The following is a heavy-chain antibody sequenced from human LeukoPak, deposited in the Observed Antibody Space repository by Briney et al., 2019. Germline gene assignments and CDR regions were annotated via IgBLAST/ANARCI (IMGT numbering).Heavy chain of an antibody. V-gene: IGHV3-21*01. D-gene: IGHD6-19*01. CDR2: ISSSSSYI. Sequence: GGSLRLSCAASGFTFSSYSMNWVRQAPGKGLEWVSSISSSSSYIYYADSVKGRFTIPRDNAKNSLYLQMNSLRAEDTAVYYCARDMYSSGWYVRSSAFDIWGQGTMVTVSS. CDR3: ARDMYSSGWYVRSSAFDI. J-gene: IGHJ3*02. CDR1: GFTFSSYS.